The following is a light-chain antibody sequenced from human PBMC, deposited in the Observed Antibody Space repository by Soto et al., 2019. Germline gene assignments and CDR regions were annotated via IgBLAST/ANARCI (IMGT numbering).Light chain of an antibody. CDR1: QSINKW. J-gene: IGKJ1*01. Sequence: QMTQSPSTLSASVGDTVTITCRASQSINKWLAWYQQKPGKAPTLLIYDVSALKRGVPPRFSGSGSGTEFTLTISSLQPDDFATYYCQQYDSFSVTFGQGTKVDIK. CDR2: DVS. V-gene: IGKV1-5*01. CDR3: QQYDSFSVT.